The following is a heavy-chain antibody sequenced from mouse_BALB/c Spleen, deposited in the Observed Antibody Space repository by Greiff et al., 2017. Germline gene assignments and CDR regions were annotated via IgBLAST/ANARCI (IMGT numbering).Heavy chain of an antibody. CDR1: GYTFTSYW. V-gene: IGHV1S132*01. Sequence: VQLQQSGAELVKPGASVKLSCKTSGYTFTSYWIQWVKQRPGQGLRWIGEIFPGTGTTYYNEKFKGKATLTIDTSSSTAYMQLSSLTSEDSAVYFCARQVRRTGYAMDYWGQGTSVTVSS. J-gene: IGHJ4*01. D-gene: IGHD2-14*01. CDR3: ARQVRRTGYAMDY. CDR2: IFPGTGTT.